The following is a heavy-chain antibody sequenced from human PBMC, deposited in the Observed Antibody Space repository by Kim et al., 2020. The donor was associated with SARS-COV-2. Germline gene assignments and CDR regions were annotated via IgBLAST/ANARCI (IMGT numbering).Heavy chain of an antibody. V-gene: IGHV3-33*02. Sequence: YADSVKGRFTISRHSFTDTLFLEMSSLRADDTAMYYCSRRGGSNGWGDFDLWGQGTMVTVSS. D-gene: IGHD6-19*01. CDR3: SRRGGSNGWGDFDL. J-gene: IGHJ3*01.